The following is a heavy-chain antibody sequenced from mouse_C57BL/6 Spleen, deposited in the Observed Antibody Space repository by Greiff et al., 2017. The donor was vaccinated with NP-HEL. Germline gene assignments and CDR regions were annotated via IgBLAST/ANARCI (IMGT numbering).Heavy chain of an antibody. Sequence: VQLQQSGAELVKPGASVKISCKASGYAFSRYWMNWVKQRPGKGLEWIGQIYPGDGDTNYNGKFKGKATLTADKSSSTAYMQLSSLTSEDSAVYFCARLYDYDAWFAYWGQGTLVTVSA. CDR1: GYAFSRYW. V-gene: IGHV1-80*01. J-gene: IGHJ3*01. CDR3: ARLYDYDAWFAY. CDR2: IYPGDGDT. D-gene: IGHD2-4*01.